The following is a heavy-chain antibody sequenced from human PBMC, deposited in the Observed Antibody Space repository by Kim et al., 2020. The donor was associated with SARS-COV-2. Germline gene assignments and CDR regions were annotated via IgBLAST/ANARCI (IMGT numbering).Heavy chain of an antibody. V-gene: IGHV3-21*01. Sequence: GGSLRLSCAASGFTFSSYSMNWVRQAPGKGLEWVSSISSSSSYIYYADSVKGRFTISRDNAKNSLYVQMNSLRAEDTAVYYCARSVVAVLYFGELPQPNYYYYGMDVWGQGTTVTVSS. J-gene: IGHJ6*02. D-gene: IGHD3-10*01. CDR2: ISSSSSYI. CDR1: GFTFSSYS. CDR3: ARSVVAVLYFGELPQPNYYYYGMDV.